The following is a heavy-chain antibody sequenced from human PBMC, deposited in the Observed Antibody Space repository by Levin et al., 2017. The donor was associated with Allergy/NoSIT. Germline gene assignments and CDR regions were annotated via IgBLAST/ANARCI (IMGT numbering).Heavy chain of an antibody. V-gene: IGHV4-39*01. D-gene: IGHD3-22*01. Sequence: SETLSLTCTVSGGSISSSNYYWGWIRQPPGKGLEWIGSIFYSGSTYYNPSLKSRVTISVDTSKNQFSLRLSSVTAADTGVYYCARQPPYHYDASWFDPWGQGTLVTVSS. CDR2: IFYSGST. CDR1: GGSISSSNYY. J-gene: IGHJ5*02. CDR3: ARQPPYHYDASWFDP.